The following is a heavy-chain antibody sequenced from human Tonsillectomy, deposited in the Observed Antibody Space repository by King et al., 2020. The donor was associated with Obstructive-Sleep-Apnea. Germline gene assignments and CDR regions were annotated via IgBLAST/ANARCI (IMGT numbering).Heavy chain of an antibody. D-gene: IGHD1-26*01. J-gene: IGHJ4*02. CDR3: AMGGTYLFDY. V-gene: IGHV3-53*04. CDR1: GFTVSSNY. CDR2: IYSDDST. Sequence: VQLVESGGGLVQPGGSLRLSCAASGFTVSSNYMSWVRQAPGKGLEWVSVIYSDDSTYYADSVKGRVTISRHNSKNTLYLQMNSLRAEDTAVYYCAMGGTYLFDYWGQGTLVTVSS.